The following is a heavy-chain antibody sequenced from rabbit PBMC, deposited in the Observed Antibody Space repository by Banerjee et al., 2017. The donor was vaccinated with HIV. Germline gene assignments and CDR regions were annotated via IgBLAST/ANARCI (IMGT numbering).Heavy chain of an antibody. V-gene: IGHV1S40*01. Sequence: QSLEESGGDLVKPGASLTLTCTASGFSFSSSQWICWVRQAPGKGLEWIACIVAGSGSTYYASWAKGRLTISKTSSTTVTLQMTSLTAADMATYFCATGSDWSFNLWGQGTLVTVS. D-gene: IGHD4-2*01. CDR2: IVAGSGST. CDR1: GFSFSSSQW. CDR3: ATGSDWSFNL. J-gene: IGHJ4*01.